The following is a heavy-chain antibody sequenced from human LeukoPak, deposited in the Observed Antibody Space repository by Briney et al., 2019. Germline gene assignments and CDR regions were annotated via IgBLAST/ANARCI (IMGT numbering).Heavy chain of an antibody. Sequence: GASVKVSCKASGYTFTSYGISWVRQAPGQGLEWMGWISTYNGNTNYAQKLQGRVTMTTDTSTSTAYMELRSLRSDDTAVYYCARDLGYDSSGYYPFDYWGQGTLVTVSS. CDR1: GYTFTSYG. D-gene: IGHD3-22*01. V-gene: IGHV1-18*01. CDR3: ARDLGYDSSGYYPFDY. CDR2: ISTYNGNT. J-gene: IGHJ4*02.